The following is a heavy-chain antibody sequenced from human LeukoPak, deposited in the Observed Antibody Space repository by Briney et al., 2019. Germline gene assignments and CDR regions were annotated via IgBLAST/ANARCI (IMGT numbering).Heavy chain of an antibody. CDR3: ARSRNGYNPLDY. Sequence: GESLKISCKGSGYIFTTYWIGWVRQMPGKGLEWMGIIFPGDSDISYSPSFQGQVTISADKSISTAYLQWSSLKASDTAMYYCARSRNGYNPLDYWGQGTLVTVSS. V-gene: IGHV5-51*01. J-gene: IGHJ4*02. CDR1: GYIFTTYW. D-gene: IGHD5-24*01. CDR2: IFPGDSDI.